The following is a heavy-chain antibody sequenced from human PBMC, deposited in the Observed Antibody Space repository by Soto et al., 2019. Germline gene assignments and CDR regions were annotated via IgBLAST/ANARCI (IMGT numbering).Heavy chain of an antibody. CDR1: GFTSTTYG. J-gene: IGHJ5*02. V-gene: IGHV1-18*01. CDR3: AWDRGPTVVDP. Sequence: QVQLVQSGGEVKKPGASVKVSCKASGFTSTTYGISWVRQAPGQGLEWMGWISFYNGNTKYAQKFQGRVTMTTDTSTRTAYMELRSLKSDDTAVYFCAWDRGPTVVDPWGQGTLVTVSS. D-gene: IGHD3-10*01. CDR2: ISFYNGNT.